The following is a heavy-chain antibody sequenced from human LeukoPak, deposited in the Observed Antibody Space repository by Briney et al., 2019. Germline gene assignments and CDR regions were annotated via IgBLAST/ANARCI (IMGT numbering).Heavy chain of an antibody. J-gene: IGHJ4*02. CDR3: VRGAIWSGNDGFDR. V-gene: IGHV3-21*01. Sequence: GGSLRLSCAASGFTFSSYSLNWVRQAPGEGLEWVSSISSSSYYIYYADSVRGRFTVSRDNARNSLYLHMISLRVEDTAVYYCVRGAIWSGNDGFDRWGQGTLVTVSS. D-gene: IGHD3-3*01. CDR2: ISSSSYYI. CDR1: GFTFSSYS.